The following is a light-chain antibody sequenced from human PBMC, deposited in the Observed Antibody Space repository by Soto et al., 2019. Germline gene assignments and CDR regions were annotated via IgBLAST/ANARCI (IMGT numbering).Light chain of an antibody. V-gene: IGKV3-20*01. CDR2: GAS. CDR1: QSVSSSY. J-gene: IGKJ3*01. Sequence: EIVLTQSPGTLSLSPGERATLSCRASQSVSSSYLAWYQQKPGQAPRLLIYGASCRATGIPDRFSGSGSGTDFTLTISRLEPEDFAVYYCQQYGTSLFTFGPGTKVDIK. CDR3: QQYGTSLFT.